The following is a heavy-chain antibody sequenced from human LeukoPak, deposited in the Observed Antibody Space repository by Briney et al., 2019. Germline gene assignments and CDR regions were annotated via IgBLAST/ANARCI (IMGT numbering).Heavy chain of an antibody. CDR1: GFSFSRYG. CDR2: ITGSGGGT. J-gene: IGHJ5*02. V-gene: IGHV3-23*01. Sequence: GGSLRLSCAASGFSFSRYGMSWVRQAPGKGLEWVSGITGSGGGTYYADSVKGRFTISRDNSKNTVFLQMNSLRAEDTGVYYCANRISGSSSWGQGTLVTVSS. CDR3: ANRISGSSS. D-gene: IGHD1-26*01.